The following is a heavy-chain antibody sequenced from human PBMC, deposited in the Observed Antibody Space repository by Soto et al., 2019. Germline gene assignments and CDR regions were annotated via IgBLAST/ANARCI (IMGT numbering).Heavy chain of an antibody. CDR1: GDSVSSNTAS. CDR3: AKGENLGPKTGYAFDP. D-gene: IGHD5-12*01. J-gene: IGHJ5*02. V-gene: IGHV6-1*01. Sequence: PXQTLSLTCAISGDSVSSNTASCNWIRQSPSRGLEWLGRTYFRSKWYNDYAVSVKSRIIINPDTSNNQFSLQLNSVTPEDTAVYFCAKGENLGPKTGYAFDPWGQGIMATVSS. CDR2: TYFRSKWYN.